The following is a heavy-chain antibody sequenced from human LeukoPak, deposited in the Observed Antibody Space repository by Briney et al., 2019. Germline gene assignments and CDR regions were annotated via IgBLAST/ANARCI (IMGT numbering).Heavy chain of an antibody. Sequence: SETLSLTCAVYGGSFSGYYWSWLRQPPGKGLEWLGELNHSGSTHSNPSLKSRVTISLDTSKNQFSLKLGSVTAADTAVYYCAREPSRDFNVVVPAAIEGGFDDWGQGTLVTVSS. CDR2: LNHSGST. CDR3: AREPSRDFNVVVPAAIEGGFDD. CDR1: GGSFSGYY. J-gene: IGHJ4*02. D-gene: IGHD2-2*01. V-gene: IGHV4-34*01.